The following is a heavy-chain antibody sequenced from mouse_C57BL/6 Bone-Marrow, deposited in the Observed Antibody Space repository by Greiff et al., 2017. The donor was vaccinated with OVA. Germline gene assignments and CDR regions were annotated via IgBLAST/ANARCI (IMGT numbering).Heavy chain of an antibody. J-gene: IGHJ1*03. CDR3: ASYDYEWYFDV. CDR2: IYPRRGNT. Sequence: QVQLQQSGAELARPGASVKLSCKASGYTFTSYGISWVQQSTGQGLEWIGDIYPRRGNTYYNDKFKGKATLTADKSSSTAYMELRSLTSEDCAVYFCASYDYEWYFDVWGTGTTVTVSS. D-gene: IGHD2-4*01. CDR1: GYTFTSYG. V-gene: IGHV1-81*01.